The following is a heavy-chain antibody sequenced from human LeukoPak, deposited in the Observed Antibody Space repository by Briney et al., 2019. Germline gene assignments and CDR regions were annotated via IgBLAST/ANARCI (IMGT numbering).Heavy chain of an antibody. CDR1: GGSISSYY. CDR2: IYYSGST. V-gene: IGHV4-59*06. D-gene: IGHD3-10*01. CDR3: ARFLRGKGY. Sequence: KPSETLSLTCTVSGGSISSYYWSWIRQPPGKGLEWIGYIYYSGSTYYNPSLKSRVTISVDTSKNQFSLKLSSVTAADTAVYYCARFLRGKGYWGQGTLVTVSS. J-gene: IGHJ4*02.